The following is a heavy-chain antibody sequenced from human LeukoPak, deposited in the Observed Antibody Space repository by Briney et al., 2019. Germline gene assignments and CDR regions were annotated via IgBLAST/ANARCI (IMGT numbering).Heavy chain of an antibody. CDR2: IYSGGYT. CDR1: GFTVSSHY. D-gene: IGHD1-26*01. V-gene: IGHV3-66*01. J-gene: IGHJ4*02. Sequence: PGGSLRLSCAASGFTVSSHYMSWVRQAPGKGLEWVSVIYSGGYTYYADSVKGRFTISRDNSKNTLYLQMNSLRTEDTAVYYCARDPIVGATQYYFDSWGQGTLVTVSP. CDR3: ARDPIVGATQYYFDS.